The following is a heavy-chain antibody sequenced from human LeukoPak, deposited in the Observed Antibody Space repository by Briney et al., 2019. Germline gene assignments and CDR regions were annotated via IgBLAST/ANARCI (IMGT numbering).Heavy chain of an antibody. D-gene: IGHD6-19*01. CDR3: ASSNIAVAVPTCIDY. Sequence: ASVKVSCKASGYTFTGYYMHWVRQAPGQGLEWMGWINPNSGGTNYAQKFQGRVTMTRDTSISTAYMELSRLRSDDTAVYYCASSNIAVAVPTCIDYWGQGTLVTVSS. CDR1: GYTFTGYY. CDR2: INPNSGGT. V-gene: IGHV1-2*02. J-gene: IGHJ4*02.